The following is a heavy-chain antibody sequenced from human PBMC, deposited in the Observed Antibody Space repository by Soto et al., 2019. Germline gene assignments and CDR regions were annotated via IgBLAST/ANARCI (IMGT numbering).Heavy chain of an antibody. Sequence: SVKVSCKASGGTFSSYAISWVRQAPGQGLEWMGGIIPIFGTANYAQKFQGRVTITADESTSTAYMELSSLRSEDTAVHYCARGSCSSTSCHSAFDPWGQGTLVTVSS. CDR2: IIPIFGTA. J-gene: IGHJ5*02. V-gene: IGHV1-69*13. D-gene: IGHD2-2*01. CDR3: ARGSCSSTSCHSAFDP. CDR1: GGTFSSYA.